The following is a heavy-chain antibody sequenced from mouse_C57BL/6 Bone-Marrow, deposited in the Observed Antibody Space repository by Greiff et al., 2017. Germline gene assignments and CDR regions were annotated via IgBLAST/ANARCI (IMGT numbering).Heavy chain of an antibody. J-gene: IGHJ1*03. CDR3: ARGGDSGYDWYFDV. CDR1: GYTFTDYY. D-gene: IGHD1-1*01. CDR2: IFPGSGST. V-gene: IGHV1-75*01. Sequence: VQLQQSGPELVKPGASVKISCKASGYTFTDYYINWVKQRPGKGLEWIGWIFPGSGSTYYNEKFKGKATLTVDKSSSTAYMLRSSLTSEASAVYFDARGGDSGYDWYFDVCGTGTTVTVSS.